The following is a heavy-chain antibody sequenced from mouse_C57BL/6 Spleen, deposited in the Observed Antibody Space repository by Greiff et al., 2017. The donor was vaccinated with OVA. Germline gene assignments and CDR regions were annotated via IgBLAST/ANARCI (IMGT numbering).Heavy chain of an antibody. V-gene: IGHV1-26*01. CDR3: ARANSYCYFDV. Sequence: EVQLQQSGPELVKPGASVKISCKASGYTFTDYYMNWVKQSHGKSLEWIGDINPNNGGTSYNQKFKGKATLTVDKSSSTAYMELRSLTSEDSAVYYCARANSYCYFDVWGTGTTVTVSS. J-gene: IGHJ1*03. CDR2: INPNNGGT. CDR1: GYTFTDYY. D-gene: IGHD4-1*01.